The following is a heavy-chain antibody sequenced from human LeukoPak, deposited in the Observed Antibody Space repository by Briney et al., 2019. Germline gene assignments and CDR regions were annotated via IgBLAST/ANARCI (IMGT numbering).Heavy chain of an antibody. CDR3: AREDFWSGSYYMDV. J-gene: IGHJ6*03. D-gene: IGHD3-3*01. V-gene: IGHV3-48*01. CDR1: GFTFSTYP. Sequence: GGSLRLSCTASGFTFSTYPMNWVRQAPGKGLEWVSYISSSSSTTYYADSVKGRFTLSRDNAKNSLYLQINSLRAEDTAVYYCAREDFWSGSYYMDVWGKGTTVTISS. CDR2: ISSSSSTT.